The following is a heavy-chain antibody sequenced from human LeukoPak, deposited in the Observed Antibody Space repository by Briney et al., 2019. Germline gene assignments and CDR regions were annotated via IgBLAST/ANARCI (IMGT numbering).Heavy chain of an antibody. CDR1: GFTFSSYA. CDR2: ISSSGSTI. D-gene: IGHD3-10*01. V-gene: IGHV3-48*04. Sequence: GGSLRLSCAASGFTFSSYAMSWVRQAPGKGLEWVSYISSSGSTIYYADSVKGRFTISRDNAKNSLYLQMNSLRAEDTAVYYCASYGPVTMVRGVIGGSVDVWGKGTTVTVSS. CDR3: ASYGPVTMVRGVIGGSVDV. J-gene: IGHJ6*04.